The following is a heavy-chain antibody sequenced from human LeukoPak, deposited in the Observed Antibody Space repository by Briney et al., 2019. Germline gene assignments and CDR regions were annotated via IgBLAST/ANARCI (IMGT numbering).Heavy chain of an antibody. J-gene: IGHJ6*03. CDR3: ARLGDYYYYYMDV. V-gene: IGHV4-39*01. CDR1: GGSISSSSYY. Sequence: PSETLSLTRTVSGGSISSSSYYWGWIRQPPGKGLEWIGSIYYSGSTYYNPSLKSRVTISVDTSKNQFSLKLSSVTAADTAVYYCARLGDYYYYYMDVWGKGTTVTVSS. CDR2: IYYSGST.